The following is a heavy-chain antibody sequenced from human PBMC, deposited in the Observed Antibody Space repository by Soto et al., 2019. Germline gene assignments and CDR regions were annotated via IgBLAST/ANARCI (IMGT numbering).Heavy chain of an antibody. J-gene: IGHJ6*02. CDR2: ISHDGSNK. D-gene: IGHD6-19*01. V-gene: IGHV3-30*18. Sequence: QVQLVESGGGVVQPGRSLRLSCAASGFTFSSYGMHWVRQDPGKGLEWVAVISHDGSNKYFADSVKGRFTISRDNSQNALYLQMNTLRAEDTAVYYCAKHLLAVAVYLPGMDVWGQGTTGTVSS. CDR3: AKHLLAVAVYLPGMDV. CDR1: GFTFSSYG.